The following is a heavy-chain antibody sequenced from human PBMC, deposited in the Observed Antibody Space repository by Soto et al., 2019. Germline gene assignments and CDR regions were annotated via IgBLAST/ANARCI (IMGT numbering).Heavy chain of an antibody. CDR1: GFSLGSYR. CDR2: IGFDGKNE. J-gene: IGHJ4*02. V-gene: IGHV3-33*01. D-gene: IGHD6-13*01. CDR3: AREIGYSSTWPAY. Sequence: PGESLKISCDVSGFSLGSYRMHWVRQAPGKGLEWVAVIGFDGKNENYGDSVKGRFTVSRDNSRNTLYLQMNSLRVEDTAVYFCAREIGYSSTWPAYWGQGTLVTVSS.